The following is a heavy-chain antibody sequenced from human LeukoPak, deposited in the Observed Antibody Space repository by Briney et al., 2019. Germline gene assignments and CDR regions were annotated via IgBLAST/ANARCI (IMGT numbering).Heavy chain of an antibody. CDR2: INSDGGEG. J-gene: IGHJ4*02. D-gene: IGHD1-26*01. CDR3: ARCKGIPFSGSYDY. V-gene: IGHV3-7*03. Sequence: GGSLRLSCAVSGFTFSGFWMSWSRRAPGKGLEWVASINSDGGEGYYADVVKGRFTISRDNAKNTLYLQMNGLRVEDTAVYYCARCKGIPFSGSYDYWGQGTLVTVSS. CDR1: GFTFSGFW.